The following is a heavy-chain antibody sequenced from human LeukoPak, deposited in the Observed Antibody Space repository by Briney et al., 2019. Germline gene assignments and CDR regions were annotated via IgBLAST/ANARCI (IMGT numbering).Heavy chain of an antibody. V-gene: IGHV1-18*01. Sequence: ASVKVSCKASGYTFTSYGISWVRQAPGQGLEWMGWISAYNGNTNYAQKLQGRVTMTTDTSTSTAYMELSSLRSEDTAVYYCARAGPVTEAFDIWGQGTMVTVSS. CDR2: ISAYNGNT. D-gene: IGHD4-17*01. J-gene: IGHJ3*02. CDR1: GYTFTSYG. CDR3: ARAGPVTEAFDI.